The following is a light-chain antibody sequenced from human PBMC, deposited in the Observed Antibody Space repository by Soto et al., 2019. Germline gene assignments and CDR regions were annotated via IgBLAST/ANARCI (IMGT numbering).Light chain of an antibody. CDR3: CSYVGSGTLRV. V-gene: IGLV2-23*02. J-gene: IGLJ3*02. CDR1: SSDVGSYNL. CDR2: EVS. Sequence: QSALTQPASVSGSPGQSITISCTGTSSDVGSYNLVSWYQQHPGKAPKLMIYEVSKRPSGVSNPFSGSKSGNTASLTVSGLQDEDGAEYFCCSYVGSGTLRVFGGGTKLTVL.